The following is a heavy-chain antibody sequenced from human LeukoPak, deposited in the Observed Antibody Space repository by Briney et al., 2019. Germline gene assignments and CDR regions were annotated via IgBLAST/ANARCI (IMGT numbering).Heavy chain of an antibody. D-gene: IGHD4-17*01. J-gene: IGHJ5*02. Sequence: GGSLRLSCAASGFTFSSYEMNWVRQAPGKGLEWVANIKQDGSEKYYVDSVKGRFTISRDNAKNSLYPQMNSLRAEDTAVYYCARDRLRQSNWFDPWGQGTLVTVSS. V-gene: IGHV3-7*01. CDR1: GFTFSSYE. CDR2: IKQDGSEK. CDR3: ARDRLRQSNWFDP.